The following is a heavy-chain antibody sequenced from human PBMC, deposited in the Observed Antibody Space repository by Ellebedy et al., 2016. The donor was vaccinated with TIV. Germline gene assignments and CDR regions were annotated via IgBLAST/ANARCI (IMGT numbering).Heavy chain of an antibody. J-gene: IGHJ5*02. V-gene: IGHV4-39*01. CDR3: ARQPTGYPNWFDP. D-gene: IGHD3-9*01. Sequence: MPSETLSLTCTVSGASISSSSYCWGWIRQPPGEGLEWIGSGFCSGNTYYNPSLKSRVTISVDTSKNQLSLKLKSVTAADTATYYCARQPTGYPNWFDPWGQGTLVTVSS. CDR1: GASISSSSYC. CDR2: GFCSGNT.